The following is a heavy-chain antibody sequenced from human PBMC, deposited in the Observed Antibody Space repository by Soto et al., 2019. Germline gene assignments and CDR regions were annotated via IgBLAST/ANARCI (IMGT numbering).Heavy chain of an antibody. V-gene: IGHV3-11*05. CDR1: GFTLSDYY. Sequence: QVQLVESGGGLVKPGGSLRLSCAASGFTLSDYYMSWIRQAPGKGLEWVSYMSSSGSYRNHADSVKGRFTMSRDNGKNSVYLQMNSLRAEDTAVYYCARNGIAVSSSDWYFDLCGRGTLVTVSS. CDR2: MSSSGSYR. D-gene: IGHD6-19*01. CDR3: ARNGIAVSSSDWYFDL. J-gene: IGHJ2*01.